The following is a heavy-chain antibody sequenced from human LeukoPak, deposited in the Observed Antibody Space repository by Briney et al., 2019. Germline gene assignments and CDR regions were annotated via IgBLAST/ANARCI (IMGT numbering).Heavy chain of an antibody. V-gene: IGHV3-23*01. CDR1: GFTFSSYA. D-gene: IGHD3-3*01. Sequence: SGGSVRLSCAASGFTFSSYAMNWVRQAPGKGLEWVSALSGSGGYTYYGDSVKGRFTISRDNSKSTLYLLMNSLRAEDTAVYYCAKDRSDFWSGYYAFDYWGQGTLVTVSS. J-gene: IGHJ4*02. CDR3: AKDRSDFWSGYYAFDY. CDR2: LSGSGGYT.